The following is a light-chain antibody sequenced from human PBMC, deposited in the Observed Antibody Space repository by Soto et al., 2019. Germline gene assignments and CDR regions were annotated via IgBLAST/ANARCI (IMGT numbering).Light chain of an antibody. CDR1: QGISNY. Sequence: DIQVTQSRSSLSASVGDRVTITCRASQGISNYLAWYQQKPGKVPELLIYGASTLQPGVPSRFTGSGSGTDFALTISSLQPEDIATYYCQNYYSAPRTFGQGTKVELK. V-gene: IGKV1-27*01. CDR2: GAS. CDR3: QNYYSAPRT. J-gene: IGKJ1*01.